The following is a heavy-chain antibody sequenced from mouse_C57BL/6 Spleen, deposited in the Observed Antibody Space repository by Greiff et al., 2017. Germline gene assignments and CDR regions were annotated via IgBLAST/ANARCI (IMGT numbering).Heavy chain of an antibody. V-gene: IGHV5-4*03. CDR2: ISDGGSYT. D-gene: IGHD2-1*01. CDR3: ARLDGNYRDWYFDG. CDR1: GFTFSSYA. J-gene: IGHJ1*03. Sequence: EVKLMESGGGLVKPGGSLKLSCAASGFTFSSYAMSWVRQTPEKRLEWVATISDGGSYTYYPDNVKGRFTISRDNAKNNLYLQMSHLKSEDTAMYYCARLDGNYRDWYFDGWGTGTTVTVSS.